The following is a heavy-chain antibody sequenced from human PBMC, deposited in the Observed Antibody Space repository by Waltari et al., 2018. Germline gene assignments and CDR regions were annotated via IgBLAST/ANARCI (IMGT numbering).Heavy chain of an antibody. CDR3: AREFRGGDTYGNWFDP. Sequence: QVQLVQSGAEVKKPGASVKVSCKASGYTFTSYYMHWVRQAPGQGLEWMGIINPSGGRTSYAQKFQGRVTMTRDTSTSTVYMELSSLRSEDTAVYYCAREFRGGDTYGNWFDPWGQGTLVTVSS. CDR2: INPSGGRT. J-gene: IGHJ5*02. D-gene: IGHD3-16*01. V-gene: IGHV1-46*01. CDR1: GYTFTSYY.